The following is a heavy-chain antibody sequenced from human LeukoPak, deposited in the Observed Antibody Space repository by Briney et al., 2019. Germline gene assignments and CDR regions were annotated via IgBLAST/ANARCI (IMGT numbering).Heavy chain of an antibody. D-gene: IGHD3-10*01. CDR2: ITGSGSTT. J-gene: IGHJ4*02. V-gene: IGHV3-23*01. Sequence: GESLRLSCAASGFSSFAMNWVRQAPGKGLEWVSSITGSGSTTYYTDSVNGRFIISRDISKNALYLQMNGLRAEDTAVYYCAKDFTSWFTGGFDYWGQGTLVTVS. CDR1: GFSSFA. CDR3: AKDFTSWFTGGFDY.